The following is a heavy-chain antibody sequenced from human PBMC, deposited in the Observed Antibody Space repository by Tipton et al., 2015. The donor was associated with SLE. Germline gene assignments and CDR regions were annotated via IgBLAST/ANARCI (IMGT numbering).Heavy chain of an antibody. Sequence: TLSLTCTVSGGSISGFYWSWIRQPPGKGLEWIGYIYYSGSTNYNPSLKSRVTISVDTSNNQFSLKLSSVTVADTAVYYCARERAVAAPGWFDPWGQGTLVTVSS. J-gene: IGHJ5*02. CDR3: ARERAVAAPGWFDP. CDR1: GGSISGFY. V-gene: IGHV4-59*01. D-gene: IGHD6-19*01. CDR2: IYYSGST.